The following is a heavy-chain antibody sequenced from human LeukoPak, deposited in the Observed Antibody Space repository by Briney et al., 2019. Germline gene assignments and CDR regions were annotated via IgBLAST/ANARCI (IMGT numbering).Heavy chain of an antibody. CDR3: ARGFLSRWLQMSYYFQH. Sequence: ASVKVSCKASGGTFSSYTISWVRQAPGQGLEWMGRIIPILGIANYAQKFQGRVTMTRNTSISTAYMELSSLRSEDTAVYYCARGFLSRWLQMSYYFQHWGQGTLVTVSS. CDR2: IIPILGIA. D-gene: IGHD5-24*01. J-gene: IGHJ1*01. CDR1: GGTFSSYT. V-gene: IGHV1-69*02.